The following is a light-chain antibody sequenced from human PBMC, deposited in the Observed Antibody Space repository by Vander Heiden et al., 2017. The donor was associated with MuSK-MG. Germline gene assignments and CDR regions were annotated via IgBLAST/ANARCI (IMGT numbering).Light chain of an antibody. Sequence: SSELTQDPAVSVALGQTVRITCQGDSLRSYYASWYQQKPGQAPVLVIYGKNNRPSGIPDRFSGSSSGNTASLTTTGAQAEDEADDYCNSRDSSGNHNVVFGGGTKLTVL. CDR1: SLRSYY. CDR2: GKN. J-gene: IGLJ2*01. CDR3: NSRDSSGNHNVV. V-gene: IGLV3-19*01.